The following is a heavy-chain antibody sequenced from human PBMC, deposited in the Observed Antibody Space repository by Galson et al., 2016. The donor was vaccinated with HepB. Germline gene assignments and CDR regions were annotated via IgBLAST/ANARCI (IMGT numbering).Heavy chain of an antibody. CDR2: INQNGGRT. Sequence: SLRLSCAASRLTFSTYWMTWVRQAPGNGLGWVANINQNGGRTNYVDSVKGRFTISRDNAKNSLYLQMNSLRPEDTAIYYCARDRSPAQANNWYDALDIWGQGTLVTVSS. J-gene: IGHJ3*02. CDR1: RLTFSTYW. V-gene: IGHV3-7*04. CDR3: ARDRSPAQANNWYDALDI. D-gene: IGHD2-15*01.